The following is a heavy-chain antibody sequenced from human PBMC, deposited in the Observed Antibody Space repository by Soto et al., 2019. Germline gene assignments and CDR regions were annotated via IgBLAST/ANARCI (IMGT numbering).Heavy chain of an antibody. J-gene: IGHJ6*02. CDR3: ATPKRYYYYGMDV. Sequence: QVQLQQWGAGLLKPSETLSLTCAVYGGSFSGYYWSWIRQPPGKGLEWIGEINHSGSTNYNPSLTRPVTISVDTPKNQFSLKLSSVTAADPAVDYWATPKRYYYYGMDVWGQGTTVTVSS. CDR2: INHSGST. CDR1: GGSFSGYY. V-gene: IGHV4-34*01.